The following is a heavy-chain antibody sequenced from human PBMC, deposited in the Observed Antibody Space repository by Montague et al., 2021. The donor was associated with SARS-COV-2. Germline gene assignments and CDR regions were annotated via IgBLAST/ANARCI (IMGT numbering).Heavy chain of an antibody. V-gene: IGHV4-4*07. CDR1: GGSITGLS. D-gene: IGHD6-6*01. CDR2: VTTSGTT. J-gene: IGHJ4*02. CDR3: ARTPTRPLSLDS. Sequence: SETLSLTCAVSGGSITGLSWSWVRQPAGKGLEWIGRVTTSGTTNYRPSRRSRVTMSVDTSKNQFSLNLNSVTAADTAIYYCARTPTRPLSLDSWGQGTLVTVSS.